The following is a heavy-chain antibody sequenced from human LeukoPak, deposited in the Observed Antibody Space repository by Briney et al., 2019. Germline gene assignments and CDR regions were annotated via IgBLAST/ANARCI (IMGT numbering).Heavy chain of an antibody. D-gene: IGHD2-21*02. CDR1: GGSISSSSYY. J-gene: IGHJ4*02. Sequence: PSETLSLTCTVSGGSISSSSYYWGWIRQPPGKGLEWIGSIYHSGSTYYNPSLKSRVTISVDTSKNQFSLKLSSVTAADTAVYYCARGGYCGGDCYFYYWGQGTLVTVSS. CDR2: IYHSGST. CDR3: ARGGYCGGDCYFYY. V-gene: IGHV4-39*07.